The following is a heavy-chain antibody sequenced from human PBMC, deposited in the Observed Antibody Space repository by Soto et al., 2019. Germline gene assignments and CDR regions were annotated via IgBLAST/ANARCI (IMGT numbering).Heavy chain of an antibody. CDR2: VFRSGSI. V-gene: IGHV4-61*01. CDR1: GGSMSTGSYF. Sequence: QVHLQESGPGLVRPSESLSLTCNVSGGSMSTGSYFWSWVRQPPGKGLEWIGYVFRSGSINYSPSFKSRVTISIDTSKNQFSLMSKSVTAADTAVYFCARARNRYFDYWGQGALVTVSS. CDR3: ARARNRYFDY. D-gene: IGHD1-1*01. J-gene: IGHJ4*02.